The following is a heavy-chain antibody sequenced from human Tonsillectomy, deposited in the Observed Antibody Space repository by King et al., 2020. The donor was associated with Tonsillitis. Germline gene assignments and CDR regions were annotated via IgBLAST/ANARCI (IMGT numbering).Heavy chain of an antibody. J-gene: IGHJ4*02. D-gene: IGHD6-19*01. CDR1: GFTVSSNY. CDR3: ARELISVAGGWYFDY. V-gene: IGHV3-66*01. Sequence: VQLVESGGGLVQPGGSLRLSCAASGFTVSSNYMSWVRQAPGKGLEWVSVIYSGGSTNYADSVKGRFTISRDNSKNPLYHQMNSLRAEDTGVYYCARELISVAGGWYFDYWGQGTLVTVSS. CDR2: IYSGGST.